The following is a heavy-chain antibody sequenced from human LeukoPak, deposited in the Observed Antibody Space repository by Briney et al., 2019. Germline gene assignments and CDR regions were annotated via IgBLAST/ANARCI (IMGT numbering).Heavy chain of an antibody. CDR1: GYTFTSYD. D-gene: IGHD3-22*01. Sequence: GASVKVSCKASGYTFTSYDINWVRQATGQGHEWMGWMNPNSGNTGYAQKFQGRVTMTRNTSISTAYMGLSSLRSEDTAVYYCARAFTMIVVPPGYWGQGTLVTVSS. CDR3: ARAFTMIVVPPGY. CDR2: MNPNSGNT. J-gene: IGHJ4*02. V-gene: IGHV1-8*01.